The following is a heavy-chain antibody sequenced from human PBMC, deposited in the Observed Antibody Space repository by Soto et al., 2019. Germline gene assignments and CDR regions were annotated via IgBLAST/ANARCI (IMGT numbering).Heavy chain of an antibody. CDR1: GVTFSNAW. Sequence: EVQLVESGGGWVKPGGSLRLSCAASGVTFSNAWMNWVRQAPGKGLEGVGGIKSKPDGGTTDYAGPVKGRFTISRDDSNNTLYLQMKSLKTEDTAVYYCPTDPDTALLVGVADDFDYWGQGTLVPVSS. CDR3: PTDPDTALLVGVADDFDY. J-gene: IGHJ4*02. D-gene: IGHD5-18*01. V-gene: IGHV3-15*07. CDR2: IKSKPDGGTT.